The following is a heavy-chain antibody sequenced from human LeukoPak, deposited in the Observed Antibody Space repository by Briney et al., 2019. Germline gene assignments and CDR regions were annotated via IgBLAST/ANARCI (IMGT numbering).Heavy chain of an antibody. CDR2: IVYSGST. CDR3: ASSTSWRSQFDY. J-gene: IGHJ4*02. D-gene: IGHD2-2*01. V-gene: IGHV4-39*02. Sequence: SQTLSLTCSVSGVSIRGSDSYWGWIRQTPGKGLEYIGAIVYSGSTFTNPSLESRVTISVDTSKNHFALTLRSVTAADTAVYYCASSTSWRSQFDYWGQGTLVTVSS. CDR1: GVSIRGSDSY.